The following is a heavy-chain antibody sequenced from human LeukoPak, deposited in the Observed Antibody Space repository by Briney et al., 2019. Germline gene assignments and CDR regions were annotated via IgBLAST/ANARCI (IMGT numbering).Heavy chain of an antibody. Sequence: GGSLRLSCAASGFTFSDYPMSWVRQAPGKGLEWVSVSTSSGDSTSYADSVKGRFTVSRGNSKNMLYLQMNSLRAEDTAVYYCAKGPSITMIVSYFHHWGQGTLVTVSS. D-gene: IGHD3-22*01. CDR2: STSSGDST. V-gene: IGHV3-23*01. CDR1: GFTFSDYP. CDR3: AKGPSITMIVSYFHH. J-gene: IGHJ1*01.